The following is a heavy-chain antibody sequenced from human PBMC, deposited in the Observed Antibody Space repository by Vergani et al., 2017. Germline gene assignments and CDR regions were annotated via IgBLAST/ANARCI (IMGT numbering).Heavy chain of an antibody. D-gene: IGHD4-17*01. CDR1: GYTFTGYY. V-gene: IGHV1-2*02. J-gene: IGHJ6*02. CDR2: INPNSGGT. Sequence: QVQLVQSGAEVKKPGASVKVSCKASGYTFTGYYMHWVRQAPGQGLEWMGWINPNSGGTTYAQKFQGRVTMTRDTSISTAYMELSRLRSDDTAVYYCARDQGDYVGMDVWGQGTTVTVSS. CDR3: ARDQGDYVGMDV.